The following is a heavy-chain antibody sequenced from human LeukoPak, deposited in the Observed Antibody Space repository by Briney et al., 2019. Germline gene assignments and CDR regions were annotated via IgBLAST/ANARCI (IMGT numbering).Heavy chain of an antibody. CDR1: GFTFSSYA. CDR3: ARDRGYSGYDPPHFDY. Sequence: GGSLRLSCAASGFTFSSYAMHWVGQAPGKGLEWVAVISYDGSNKYYADSVKGRFTISRDNSKNTLYLQMNSLRAEDTAVYYCARDRGYSGYDPPHFDYWGQGTLVTVSS. CDR2: ISYDGSNK. D-gene: IGHD5-12*01. V-gene: IGHV3-30-3*01. J-gene: IGHJ4*02.